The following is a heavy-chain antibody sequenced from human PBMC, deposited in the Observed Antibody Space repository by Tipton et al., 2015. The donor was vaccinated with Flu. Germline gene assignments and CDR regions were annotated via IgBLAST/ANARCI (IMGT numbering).Heavy chain of an antibody. CDR3: ATTTYYYGSGSHDY. D-gene: IGHD3-10*01. CDR2: IYTDGRT. V-gene: IGHV4-39*01. CDR1: GGSISKNYYF. Sequence: TLSLTCTVSGGSISKNYYFWGWLRQPPGKGLEWIGSIYTDGRTYYNPSLESRITVSLDTSQDQFSLNLNSVTAADSAVYYCATTTYYYGSGSHDYWGQGTLVTVSS. J-gene: IGHJ4*02.